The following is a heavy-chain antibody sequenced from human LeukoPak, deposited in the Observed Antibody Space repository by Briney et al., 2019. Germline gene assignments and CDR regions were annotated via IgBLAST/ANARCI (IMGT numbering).Heavy chain of an antibody. J-gene: IGHJ4*02. D-gene: IGHD6-13*01. Sequence: SETLSLTCAVYGGSFSGYYWSWIRQPPGKGLEWIGEINHSGSTNYNPSLKSRVTISVDTSKNQFSLKLSSVTAADTAVYYCAREGIAAAGPGYWGQGTLVTVSS. CDR3: AREGIAAAGPGY. V-gene: IGHV4-34*01. CDR2: INHSGST. CDR1: GGSFSGYY.